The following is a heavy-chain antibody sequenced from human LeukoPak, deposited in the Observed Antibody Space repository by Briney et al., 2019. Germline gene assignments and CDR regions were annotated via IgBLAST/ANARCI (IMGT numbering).Heavy chain of an antibody. D-gene: IGHD2/OR15-2a*01. CDR2: INSDGSST. Sequence: PGGSLRLSCAASGFTLSSYWMHWVRQAPGKGLMWVSRINSDGSSTSYADSVKGRFTISRDNAKNTQYLQMNSLRAEDTAVYYCTRLSTSDIWGQGTMVTVSS. V-gene: IGHV3-74*01. CDR1: GFTLSSYW. CDR3: TRLSTSDI. J-gene: IGHJ3*02.